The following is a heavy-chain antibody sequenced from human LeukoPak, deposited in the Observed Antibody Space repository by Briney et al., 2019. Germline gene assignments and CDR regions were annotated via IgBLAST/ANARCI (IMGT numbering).Heavy chain of an antibody. CDR2: ISSSSSYI. D-gene: IGHD5-12*01. J-gene: IGHJ6*03. CDR3: TTETGKWLRFLARESRYNYYYYMDV. CDR1: GFTFSSYS. Sequence: PGGSLRLSCAASGFTFSSYSMNWVRQAPGKGLEWVSSISSSSSYIYYADSVKGRFTISRDNAKNSLYLQMNSLKTEDTAVYYCTTETGKWLRFLARESRYNYYYYMDVWGKGTTVTISS. V-gene: IGHV3-21*03.